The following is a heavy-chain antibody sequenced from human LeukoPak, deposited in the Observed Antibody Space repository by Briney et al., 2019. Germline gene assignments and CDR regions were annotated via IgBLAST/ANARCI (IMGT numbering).Heavy chain of an antibody. Sequence: ASVKVSCKASGYTFTGYYMHWVRQAPGQGLEWMGWINPNSGGTNYAQKFQGRVTMTRDTSTSTVYMELSSLRSEDTAVYYCARGSSTSLVDYWGQGTLVTVSS. CDR1: GYTFTGYY. V-gene: IGHV1-2*02. J-gene: IGHJ4*02. D-gene: IGHD2-2*01. CDR3: ARGSSTSLVDY. CDR2: INPNSGGT.